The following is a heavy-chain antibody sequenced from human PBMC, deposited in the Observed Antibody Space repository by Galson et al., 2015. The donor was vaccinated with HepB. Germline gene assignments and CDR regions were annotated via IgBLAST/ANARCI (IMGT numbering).Heavy chain of an antibody. Sequence: SLRLSCAASGFTFSNNWMHWLRQVPGKGPVWVSRINSDGISTSYADSVKGRFTISRDNAKRTLYLEMNSLRVEDTAVYYCARVDESSGWSPLWYFDLWGRGTLVTVSS. CDR3: ARVDESSGWSPLWYFDL. D-gene: IGHD6-19*01. CDR1: GFTFSNNW. J-gene: IGHJ2*01. V-gene: IGHV3-74*01. CDR2: INSDGIST.